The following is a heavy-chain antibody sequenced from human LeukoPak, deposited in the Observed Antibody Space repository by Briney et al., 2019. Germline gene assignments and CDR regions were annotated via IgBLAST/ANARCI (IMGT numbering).Heavy chain of an antibody. J-gene: IGHJ5*02. CDR2: MNPNSGNT. Sequence: GASVKVSCKASGYTFTSYDINWVRQATRQGLEWMGWMNPNSGNTGYAQKFQGRVTMTRNTSISTAYMELSSLRSEDTAVYYCARGRPTRTTFWFDPWGQRTLVTVSS. V-gene: IGHV1-8*01. D-gene: IGHD1-1*01. CDR1: GYTFTSYD. CDR3: ARGRPTRTTFWFDP.